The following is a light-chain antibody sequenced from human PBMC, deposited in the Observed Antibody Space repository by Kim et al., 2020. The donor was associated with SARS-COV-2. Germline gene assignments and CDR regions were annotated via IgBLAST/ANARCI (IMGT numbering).Light chain of an antibody. V-gene: IGLV3-19*01. CDR2: GKN. CDR3: NTRDSSGNHYV. CDR1: SRISYY. J-gene: IGLJ1*01. Sequence: AVGQRVRITSQEGSRISYYASWYHQKPGQAPVLVIYGKNNRPSWSPHRCSGSSSGGTASLTITGAQAEDEADYYCNTRDSSGNHYVFGTGTKVTVL.